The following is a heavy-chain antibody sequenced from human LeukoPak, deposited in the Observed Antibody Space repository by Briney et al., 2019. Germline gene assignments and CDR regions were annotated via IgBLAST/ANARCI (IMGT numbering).Heavy chain of an antibody. J-gene: IGHJ4*02. CDR2: INPNSGGT. Sequence: ASVKVSCTASGYTFTDYYMHWVRQAPGQGLEWMGWINPNSGGTNYAQKFQGRVTMTRDTSISTAYMELSRLRSDDTAVYYCARASYYYDSSGYPGYYFDYWGQGTLVTVSS. CDR1: GYTFTDYY. CDR3: ARASYYYDSSGYPGYYFDY. V-gene: IGHV1-2*02. D-gene: IGHD3-22*01.